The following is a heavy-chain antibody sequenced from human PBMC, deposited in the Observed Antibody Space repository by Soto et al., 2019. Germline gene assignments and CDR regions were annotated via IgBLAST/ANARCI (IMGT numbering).Heavy chain of an antibody. D-gene: IGHD1-26*01. CDR2: IGIPGGTK. V-gene: IGHV3-23*01. CDR1: GFTSGTYA. J-gene: IGHJ4*02. Sequence: GGSLRLSCAVSGFTSGTYAIDWVRQAPGKGLEWVSTIGIPGGTKYYADSVKGRFIISRDNSKNTLYLQMNSLRAEDTAVYYCARDFGSLGATIDYWGQGTLVTVSS. CDR3: ARDFGSLGATIDY.